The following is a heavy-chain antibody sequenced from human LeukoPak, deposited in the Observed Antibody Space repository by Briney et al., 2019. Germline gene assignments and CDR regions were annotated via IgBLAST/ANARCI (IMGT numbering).Heavy chain of an antibody. V-gene: IGHV3-7*01. CDR3: ATDRGWRTSGYYLYYFEY. Sequence: PGGSLRLSCAASGFIFTNYFMSWVRQAQGKGREWVASIKHDGSEKYYVDSVRGRFTISRDNTMNSLYLQMSSLRAEDTAVYYCATDRGWRTSGYYLYYFEYWGQGTLVTYSS. CDR1: GFIFTNYF. CDR2: IKHDGSEK. D-gene: IGHD3-3*01. J-gene: IGHJ4*02.